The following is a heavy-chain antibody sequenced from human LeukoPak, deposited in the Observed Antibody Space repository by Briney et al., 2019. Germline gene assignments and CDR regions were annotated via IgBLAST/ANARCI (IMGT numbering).Heavy chain of an antibody. CDR2: TSSSDAGT. D-gene: IGHD6-19*01. J-gene: IGHJ4*02. Sequence: GGSLRLSCEASGFTFSSYGMSWVRQAPGKGLEWVSATSSSDAGTYYAESVRGRFTISRDNSKNTLFLQMNSLRAEDTAVYYCARRSGIAVAGAFDYWGQGTLVTVSS. CDR1: GFTFSSYG. CDR3: ARRSGIAVAGAFDY. V-gene: IGHV3-23*01.